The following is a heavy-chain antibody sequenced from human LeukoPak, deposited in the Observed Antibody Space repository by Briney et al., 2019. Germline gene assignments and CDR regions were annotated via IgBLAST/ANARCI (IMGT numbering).Heavy chain of an antibody. Sequence: GASVKVSCEASGYTFNSHDINWVRQATGQGLEWMGWMNPKSGDTGYAPKFQGRVTITRYTSISTAYMELSSLRSEDTAVYYCARARDSSAYYFDYWGQGTLVTVSS. CDR2: MNPKSGDT. CDR1: GYTFNSHD. V-gene: IGHV1-8*03. D-gene: IGHD3-22*01. CDR3: ARARDSSAYYFDY. J-gene: IGHJ4*02.